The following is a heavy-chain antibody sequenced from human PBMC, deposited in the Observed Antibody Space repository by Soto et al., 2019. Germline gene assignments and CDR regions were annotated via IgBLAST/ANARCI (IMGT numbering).Heavy chain of an antibody. CDR1: GGSISNAYYY. Sequence: SETLSLTCSVSGGSISNAYYYWSWIRQHPGKGLEWIGYIYYSGSTHYSPSLESRITISVDTSKNQFSLKLKSVNAADTAVYYCXRDASHSSGNYSGYFDLWGRGTLVTVSS. CDR2: IYYSGST. CDR3: XRDASHSSGNYSGYFDL. V-gene: IGHV4-31*03. D-gene: IGHD3-22*01. J-gene: IGHJ2*01.